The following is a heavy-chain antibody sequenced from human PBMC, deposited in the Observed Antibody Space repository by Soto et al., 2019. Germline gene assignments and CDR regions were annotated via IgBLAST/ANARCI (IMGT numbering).Heavy chain of an antibody. CDR2: INAGNGNT. CDR3: ARINSSGWYFDY. D-gene: IGHD6-19*01. J-gene: IGHJ4*02. CDR1: GYTFTSYA. V-gene: IGHV1-3*01. Sequence: ASVKVSCKASGYTFTSYAMHWVRQAPGQRLEWMGWINAGNGNTKYSQKFQGRVTITRDTSASTAYMELSSLRFEDTAVYYCARINSSGWYFDYWGQGTLVTVSS.